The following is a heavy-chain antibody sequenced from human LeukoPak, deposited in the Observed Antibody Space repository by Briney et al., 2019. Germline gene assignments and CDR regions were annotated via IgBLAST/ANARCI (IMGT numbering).Heavy chain of an antibody. V-gene: IGHV4-59*08. CDR2: IYYSVST. D-gene: IGHD6-19*01. CDR1: GGSISHYF. CDR3: ANTVAGYWYFDL. J-gene: IGHJ2*01. Sequence: PSETLSLTCTVFGGSISHYFWSWIRQPPGKALEWIGYIYYSVSTNYNPSHKSRVTISVDTSKNQFSLKLSSVTAADTAVYYCANTVAGYWYFDLWGRGTLVTVSS.